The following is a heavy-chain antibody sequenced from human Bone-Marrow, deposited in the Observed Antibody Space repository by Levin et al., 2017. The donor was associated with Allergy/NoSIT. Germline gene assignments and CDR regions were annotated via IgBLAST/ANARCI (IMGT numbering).Heavy chain of an antibody. D-gene: IGHD6-13*01. CDR2: IGHDGGST. CDR1: GFTFSSYG. J-gene: IGHJ4*02. Sequence: GGSLRLSCTASGFTFSSYGMSWVRQAPGKGLEWVSSIGHDGGSTYYADSVKGRFTISRDNSKNTLYLQVNSLRAEDTAVYYCARLLTAVGPTDWGQGALVTVSS. CDR3: ARLLTAVGPTD. V-gene: IGHV3-23*01.